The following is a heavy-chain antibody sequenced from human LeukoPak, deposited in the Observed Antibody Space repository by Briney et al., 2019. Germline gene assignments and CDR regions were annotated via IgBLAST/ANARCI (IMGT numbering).Heavy chain of an antibody. CDR3: AGGVYDSSVSDAFDI. D-gene: IGHD3-22*01. Sequence: VASVKVSCKASGYTFTSYDINVVRQATGQGLEWMGWMNPNSGNTGYAQKFQGRVTMTRNTSISTAYMELSSLRSEDTAVYYCAGGVYDSSVSDAFDIWGQGTMVTVSS. CDR1: GYTFTSYD. J-gene: IGHJ3*02. V-gene: IGHV1-8*01. CDR2: MNPNSGNT.